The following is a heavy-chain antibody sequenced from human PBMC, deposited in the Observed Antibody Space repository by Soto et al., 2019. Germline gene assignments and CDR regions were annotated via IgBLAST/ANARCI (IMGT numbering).Heavy chain of an antibody. CDR1: GITFDEDG. D-gene: IGHD2-8*02. CDR2: ISWNSGTI. J-gene: IGHJ6*02. V-gene: IGHV3-9*01. CDR3: AKSTGGTANGMDV. Sequence: GASLPLSCGASGITFDEDGMPWVRQAPGKGLEWVSGISWNSGTIGYADSVKGRFTISRDNAKNSLYLQMSSLRAEDTALYYCAKSTGGTANGMDVWGQGTTVTVSS.